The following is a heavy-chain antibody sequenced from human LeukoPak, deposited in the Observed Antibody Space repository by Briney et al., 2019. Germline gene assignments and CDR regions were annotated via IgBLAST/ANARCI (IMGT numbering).Heavy chain of an antibody. D-gene: IGHD4-17*01. CDR2: ISGSGSTI. V-gene: IGHV3-48*04. J-gene: IGHJ4*02. CDR3: ARQGYGDYYFDY. CDR1: GFIFDSYS. Sequence: GGSLRLSCAASGFIFDSYSMNWVRQAPGKGLEWVSSISGSGSTIYYADSLQGRFTISRDNARNSLYLQMNSLRAEDTAVYYCARQGYGDYYFDYWGQGTLVTVSS.